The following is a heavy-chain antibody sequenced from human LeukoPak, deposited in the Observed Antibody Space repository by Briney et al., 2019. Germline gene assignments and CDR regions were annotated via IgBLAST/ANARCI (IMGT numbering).Heavy chain of an antibody. J-gene: IGHJ4*02. V-gene: IGHV3-7*01. D-gene: IGHD3-3*01. CDR1: GFTFSSYW. CDR2: IKQDGSEK. Sequence: HPGGSLRLSCAASGFTFSSYWMSWVRQAPGKGLEWVANIKQDGSEKYYVDSVKGRFTISRDNAKNSLYLQMNSLRAEDTAVYYCARDYDFWSGYLLPGYWGQGTLVTVSS. CDR3: ARDYDFWSGYLLPGY.